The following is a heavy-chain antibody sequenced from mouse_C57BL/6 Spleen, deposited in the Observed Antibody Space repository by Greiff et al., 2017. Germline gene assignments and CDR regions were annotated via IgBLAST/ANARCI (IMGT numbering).Heavy chain of an antibody. D-gene: IGHD1-1*01. Sequence: QVQLQQPGTELVKPGASVKLSCQASGYTFTSYWMHWVKPRPGQGLAWSGNITPSHGGTNYNEKFKSKATLTVDKSSSTAYMQLTSLTSEDSAVDYCARKGKFYYYDYWGQGTTLTVSS. CDR3: ARKGKFYYYDY. J-gene: IGHJ2*01. V-gene: IGHV1-53*01. CDR1: GYTFTSYW. CDR2: ITPSHGGT.